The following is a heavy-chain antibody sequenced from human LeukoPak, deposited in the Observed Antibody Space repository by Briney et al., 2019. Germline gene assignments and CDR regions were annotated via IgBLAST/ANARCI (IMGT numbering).Heavy chain of an antibody. CDR1: GGSISGHY. J-gene: IGHJ4*02. CDR2: IFYSGRT. Sequence: SETLSLTCTVSGGSISGHYWSWIRQPPGRGLEWIGYIFYSGRTNYNPSLKSRVTMSADTSKNQFSLQLSSVTAADTAVYYCARVRSAAATNAFDYCGQGTLVTVSS. V-gene: IGHV4-59*11. CDR3: ARVRSAAATNAFDY. D-gene: IGHD6-13*01.